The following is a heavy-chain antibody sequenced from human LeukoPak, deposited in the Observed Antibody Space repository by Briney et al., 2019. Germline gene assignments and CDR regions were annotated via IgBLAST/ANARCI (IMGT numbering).Heavy chain of an antibody. CDR3: ARDPVGDDTAAGFDY. CDR1: GFTFSSYT. J-gene: IGHJ4*02. D-gene: IGHD6-13*01. CDR2: ISSSSSYI. V-gene: IGHV3-21*01. Sequence: GGSLRLSCAASGFTFSSYTMNWFRQAPGKGLKWVSSISSSSSYIYYADSVKGRFTISRDNAKNSLYLQMNSLRAEDTAVYYCARDPVGDDTAAGFDYWGQGTLVTVSS.